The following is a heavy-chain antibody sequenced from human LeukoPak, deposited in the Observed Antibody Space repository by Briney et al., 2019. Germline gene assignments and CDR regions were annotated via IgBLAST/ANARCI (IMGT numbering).Heavy chain of an antibody. CDR1: GYTFTTYA. J-gene: IGHJ5*02. Sequence: ASVTVSCTASGYTFTTYAMHWVRQAPGQRPEWMGWINGDNGDTKCSQKFQGRVTITRDTSAYTAYMELRSLSSADTAVYFCARAPYDILTGYSLNWFDPWGQGTLVTVSS. V-gene: IGHV1-3*01. CDR3: ARAPYDILTGYSLNWFDP. CDR2: INGDNGDT. D-gene: IGHD3-9*01.